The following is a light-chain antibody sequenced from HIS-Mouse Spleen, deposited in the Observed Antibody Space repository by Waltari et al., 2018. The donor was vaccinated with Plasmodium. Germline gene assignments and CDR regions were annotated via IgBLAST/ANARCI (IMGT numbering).Light chain of an antibody. CDR3: CSYAGSSTFVV. V-gene: IGLV2-23*03. CDR1: SSDVGSTNL. CDR2: EGS. Sequence: QSALTQPASVSGSPGQSITISCTGTSSDVGSTNLVSWYHQHPGKAPNLMIDEGSPRPPGVSNRFSGSKSGNTASLTISGLQAEDEADYYCCSYAGSSTFVVFGGGTKLTVL. J-gene: IGLJ2*01.